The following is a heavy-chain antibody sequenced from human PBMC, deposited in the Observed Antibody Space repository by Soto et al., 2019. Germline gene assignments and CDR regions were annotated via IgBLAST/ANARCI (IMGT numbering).Heavy chain of an antibody. CDR2: IYYSGST. CDR1: GGSISSYY. Sequence: SPETLSLPCTVSGGSISSYYWSWIRQPPGKGLEWIGYIYYSGSTNYNPSLKSRVTISVDTSKNQFSLKLSSVTAADTAVYYCARAYGDYVFDYWGQGTLVTVSS. V-gene: IGHV4-59*01. CDR3: ARAYGDYVFDY. D-gene: IGHD4-17*01. J-gene: IGHJ4*02.